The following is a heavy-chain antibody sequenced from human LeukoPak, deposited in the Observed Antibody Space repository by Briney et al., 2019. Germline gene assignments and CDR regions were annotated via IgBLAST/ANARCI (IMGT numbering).Heavy chain of an antibody. Sequence: GGSLRLSCAASGFTFSTYSMNWVRQSPGKGLEWVSYISSGSSTIYYADSVKGRFTISRDNAENSLYLQMNSLRAEDTAVYYCARKVYGSGSYYPFDYWGQGTLVTVSS. J-gene: IGHJ4*02. D-gene: IGHD3-10*01. CDR1: GFTFSTYS. V-gene: IGHV3-48*04. CDR3: ARKVYGSGSYYPFDY. CDR2: ISSGSSTI.